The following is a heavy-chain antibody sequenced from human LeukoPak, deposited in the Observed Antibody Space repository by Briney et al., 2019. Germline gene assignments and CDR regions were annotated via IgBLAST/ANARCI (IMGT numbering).Heavy chain of an antibody. J-gene: IGHJ6*03. D-gene: IGHD3-10*01. Sequence: GGSLRLSCAASGFTFINAWMTWVRQAPGKGLEWVGRIRSKTDGGTADYAAPVKDRFTISRDDSKNMLYLQINSLRAEDTAVYYCARGHRNTMVRGVIRYYYMDVWGKGTTVTISS. CDR1: GFTFINAW. V-gene: IGHV3-15*01. CDR2: IRSKTDGGTA. CDR3: ARGHRNTMVRGVIRYYYMDV.